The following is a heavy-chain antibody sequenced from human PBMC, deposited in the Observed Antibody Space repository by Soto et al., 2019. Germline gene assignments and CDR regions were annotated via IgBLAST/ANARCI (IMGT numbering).Heavy chain of an antibody. CDR2: ISWGGTSA. Sequence: GGSLRLSCAASGFTFGDYTMHWVRQAPGKGLEWVSLISWGGTSAYYADSVKGRFTISRDNSKNSLYLQMNSLRTEDTALYYCAKEMIAVAGTWSYGMDVWGQGTTVPVSS. V-gene: IGHV3-43*01. D-gene: IGHD6-19*01. J-gene: IGHJ6*02. CDR1: GFTFGDYT. CDR3: AKEMIAVAGTWSYGMDV.